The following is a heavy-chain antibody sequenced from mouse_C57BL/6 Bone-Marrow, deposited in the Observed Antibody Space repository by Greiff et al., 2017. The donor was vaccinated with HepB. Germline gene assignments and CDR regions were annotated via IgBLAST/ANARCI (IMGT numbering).Heavy chain of an antibody. CDR3: AIEIDGYLGAY. Sequence: VQLQQPGAELVKPGASVKVSCKASGYTFTRYWMHWVKQRPGQGLEWIGRIHPSDSDTNYNQKFKGKATLTVDKSSSTAYMQLSSLTSEDSAVYYCAIEIDGYLGAYWGQGTLVTVSA. CDR1: GYTFTRYW. D-gene: IGHD2-3*01. V-gene: IGHV1-74*01. J-gene: IGHJ3*01. CDR2: IHPSDSDT.